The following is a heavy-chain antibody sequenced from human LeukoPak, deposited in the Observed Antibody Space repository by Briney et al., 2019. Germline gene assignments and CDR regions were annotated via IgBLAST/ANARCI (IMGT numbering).Heavy chain of an antibody. V-gene: IGHV4-59*01. CDR1: GGSISSYY. CDR2: IYYSGST. D-gene: IGHD1-26*01. CDR3: ARYPSGSYSGGFDY. Sequence: SETLSLTCTVSGGSISSYYWSWIRQPPGKGLEWIGYIYYSGSTNYHPSLKSRVTISVDTSKNQFSLKLSSVTAADTAVYYCARYPSGSYSGGFDYWGQGTLSPSPQ. J-gene: IGHJ4*02.